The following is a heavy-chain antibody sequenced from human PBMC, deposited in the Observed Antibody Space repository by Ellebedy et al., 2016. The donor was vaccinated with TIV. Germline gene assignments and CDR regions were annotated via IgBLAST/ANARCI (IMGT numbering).Heavy chain of an antibody. CDR1: GYTLTNYY. Sequence: ASVKVSCKASGYTLTNYYVNWVRQAPGRGLEGMGIINPADGGTTYAQKLQGRITVTSDTSTSTVYMELRSLRSEDTAIYYCARKYYFDYWGQGTRVTVSS. CDR2: INPADGGT. CDR3: ARKYYFDY. J-gene: IGHJ4*02. V-gene: IGHV1-46*04.